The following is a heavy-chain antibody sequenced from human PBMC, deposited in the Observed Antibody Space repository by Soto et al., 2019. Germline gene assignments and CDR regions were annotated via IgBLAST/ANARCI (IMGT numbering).Heavy chain of an antibody. V-gene: IGHV1-3*01. CDR3: ARGVVRYGDFDY. J-gene: IGHJ4*02. CDR2: INAGNGNT. D-gene: IGHD4-17*01. CDR1: GYTFTSYA. Sequence: ASVKVSCKASGYTFTSYAMHWVRQAPGQRLEWMGWINAGNGNTKYSQKFQGRVTITRDTSASTAYMELSSLRSEDTAVYYCARGVVRYGDFDYWGQGTLVTVPQ.